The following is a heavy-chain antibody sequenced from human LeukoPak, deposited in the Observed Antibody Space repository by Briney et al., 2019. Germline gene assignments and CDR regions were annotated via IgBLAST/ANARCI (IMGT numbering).Heavy chain of an antibody. CDR1: GFIFSSYA. CDR2: ISARGTST. D-gene: IGHD6-6*01. Sequence: GGSLRLSCAASGFIFSSYAMSWVRQAPGMGLESVSAISARGTSTYYADSVKGRFTISRDNSRNTVYLQMNSLRAEDTAVYYCAKDLIPYSSSSGADYWGQGTLVTVSS. V-gene: IGHV3-23*01. J-gene: IGHJ4*02. CDR3: AKDLIPYSSSSGADY.